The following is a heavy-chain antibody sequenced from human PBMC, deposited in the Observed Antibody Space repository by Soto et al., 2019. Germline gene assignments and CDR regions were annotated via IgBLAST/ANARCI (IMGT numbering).Heavy chain of an antibody. CDR3: AKDKGELLGFGYFQH. CDR1: GFTFSNYG. V-gene: IGHV3-23*01. Sequence: EVQLLEAGGGLVQPGGSLRLSCAASGFTFSNYGMSWVRQAPGKGLEWVSAISGSGGSTYYADSVKGRFTISRDNSKNTLYLQMNSQRAEDTAVYYCAKDKGELLGFGYFQHWGQGTLVTVSS. CDR2: ISGSGGST. J-gene: IGHJ1*01. D-gene: IGHD3-10*01.